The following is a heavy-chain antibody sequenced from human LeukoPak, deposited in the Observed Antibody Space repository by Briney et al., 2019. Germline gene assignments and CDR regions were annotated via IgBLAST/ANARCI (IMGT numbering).Heavy chain of an antibody. Sequence: PGGSLRLFCAASGFTFSTYGMHWVRQAPGKGLEWVAVISSDGSDKYYTDSVKGRFTISRDNSKNTLYLQMSSLRADDTALYYGAKERWGATTPSTDDWGQGTLVTVSS. CDR1: GFTFSTYG. D-gene: IGHD1-26*01. CDR2: ISSDGSDK. V-gene: IGHV3-30*18. J-gene: IGHJ4*02. CDR3: AKERWGATTPSTDD.